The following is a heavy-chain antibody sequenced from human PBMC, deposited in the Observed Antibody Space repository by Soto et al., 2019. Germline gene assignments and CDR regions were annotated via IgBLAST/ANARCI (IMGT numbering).Heavy chain of an antibody. V-gene: IGHV4-39*01. CDR1: GGSISSSSYY. D-gene: IGHD3-10*01. J-gene: IGHJ1*01. Sequence: PSETLSLTCTVSGGSISSSSYYWGWIRQPPGKGLEWIGSIYYSGSTYYNPSLKSRVTISVDTSKNQFSLKLSSVTAADTAVYYCARRLITMVRGVIIWGQGTLVTVSS. CDR2: IYYSGST. CDR3: ARRLITMVRGVII.